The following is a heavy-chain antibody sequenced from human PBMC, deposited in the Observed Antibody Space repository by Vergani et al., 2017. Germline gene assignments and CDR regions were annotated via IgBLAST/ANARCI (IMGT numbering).Heavy chain of an antibody. V-gene: IGHV1-3*01. CDR3: ARGRTMVRGVIINWFDP. J-gene: IGHJ5*02. Sequence: QVQLVQSGAEVKKPGASVKVSCKASGYTFTSYAMHLVRQAPGQRLEWMGWINAGNGNTKYSQKVQGRVTITRDTSESTAYMEMSRLRSEEPSVYYCARGRTMVRGVIINWFDPWGQGTLVTVSS. CDR1: GYTFTSYA. D-gene: IGHD3-10*01. CDR2: INAGNGNT.